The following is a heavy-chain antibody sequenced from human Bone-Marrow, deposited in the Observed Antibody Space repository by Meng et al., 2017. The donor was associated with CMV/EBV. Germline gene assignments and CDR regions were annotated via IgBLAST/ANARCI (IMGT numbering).Heavy chain of an antibody. CDR1: GFTFSDYY. CDR2: IKQDGSEK. Sequence: GESLKISCAASGFTFSDYYMSWIRQAPGKGLEWVANIKQDGSEKYYVDSVKGRFTISRDNAKNSLYLQMNSLRAEDTAVYYCASVYSGSYLRWEKHFDYWGQGTLVTVSS. D-gene: IGHD1-26*01. J-gene: IGHJ4*02. V-gene: IGHV3-7*01. CDR3: ASVYSGSYLRWEKHFDY.